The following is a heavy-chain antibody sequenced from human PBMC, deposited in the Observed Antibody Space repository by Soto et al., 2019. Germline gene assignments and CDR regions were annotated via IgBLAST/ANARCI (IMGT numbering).Heavy chain of an antibody. J-gene: IGHJ4*02. CDR3: AKAPLVSPVVPAAGGGDYFDY. V-gene: IGHV3-30*18. Sequence: GGSLRLSCAASGFTFSSYGMHWVRQAPGKGLEWVAVISYDGSNKYYADSVKGRFTISRDNSKNTLYLQMNSLRAEDTAVYYCAKAPLVSPVVPAAGGGDYFDYWGQGTLVTVS. D-gene: IGHD2-2*01. CDR2: ISYDGSNK. CDR1: GFTFSSYG.